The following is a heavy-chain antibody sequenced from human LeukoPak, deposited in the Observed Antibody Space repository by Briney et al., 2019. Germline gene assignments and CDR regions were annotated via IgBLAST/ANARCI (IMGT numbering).Heavy chain of an antibody. D-gene: IGHD3-10*01. V-gene: IGHV4-34*01. CDR2: IYYSGIT. CDR1: GGSFSGYY. Sequence: PSETLSLTCAVYGGSFSGYYWVWIRQPSGKGLEWIGSIYYSGITYYNPSLKSRVTMSIDTSKNHFSLKLTSVTAADTAVYYCARRGSGNYLLTGFNVWGQGTTVTVSS. J-gene: IGHJ6*02. CDR3: ARRGSGNYLLTGFNV.